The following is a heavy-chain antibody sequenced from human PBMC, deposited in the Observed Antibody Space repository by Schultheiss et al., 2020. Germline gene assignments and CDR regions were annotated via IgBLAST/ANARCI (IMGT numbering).Heavy chain of an antibody. D-gene: IGHD1-26*01. Sequence: SETLSLTCAVSGAAIRSSNWWSWVRQPPGKGLEWIGEINHSGSTYYNPSLKSRLTISVDTSKNQFSLKLSSVTAADTAVYYCARLSGAYGRDCDYWGQGTLVTVSS. J-gene: IGHJ4*02. CDR2: INHSGST. CDR1: GAAIRSSNW. V-gene: IGHV4-4*02. CDR3: ARLSGAYGRDCDY.